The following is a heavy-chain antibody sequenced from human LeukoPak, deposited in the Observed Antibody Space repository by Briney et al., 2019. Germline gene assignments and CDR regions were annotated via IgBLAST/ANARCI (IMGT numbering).Heavy chain of an antibody. V-gene: IGHV4-39*07. CDR3: ARGGEGYFDY. Sequence: PSETLSLTCTVSGGSISSSSYYWGWIRQPPGKGLEWIGSIYYSGSTYYNPSLKSRVTISVDTSKNQFSLKLSSVTAADTAVYYCARGGEGYFDYWGQGTLVTVSS. D-gene: IGHD3-16*01. J-gene: IGHJ4*02. CDR1: GGSISSSSYY. CDR2: IYYSGST.